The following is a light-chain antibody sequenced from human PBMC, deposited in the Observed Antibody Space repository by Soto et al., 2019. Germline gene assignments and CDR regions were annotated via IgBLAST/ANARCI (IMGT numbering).Light chain of an antibody. CDR3: SSYTTSNTGV. J-gene: IGLJ1*01. V-gene: IGLV2-14*01. Sequence: QSVLTQPASVSGSPVQSIAISCTGTSSDVGAYNSVSRYQQHPGKAPKLMIYEVSNRPSGVSSRFSASKSGNTASLTISGLQAEDEADYYCSSYTTSNTGVFGTGTKVTVL. CDR2: EVS. CDR1: SSDVGAYNS.